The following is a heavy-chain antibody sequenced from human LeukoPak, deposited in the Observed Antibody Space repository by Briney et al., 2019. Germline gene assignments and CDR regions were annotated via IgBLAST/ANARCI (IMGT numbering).Heavy chain of an antibody. V-gene: IGHV3-23*01. D-gene: IGHD4-23*01. Sequence: SGGSLRLSCAASGFTFSSYGMSWVRQAPGKGLEWVSAISSSGGSTYSADSVKGRFTISRDNSKNTLYLQMNSLRAEDTAVYYCAKHTVGVTRVYAFDIWGQGTMVTVPS. CDR1: GFTFSSYG. J-gene: IGHJ3*02. CDR2: ISSSGGST. CDR3: AKHTVGVTRVYAFDI.